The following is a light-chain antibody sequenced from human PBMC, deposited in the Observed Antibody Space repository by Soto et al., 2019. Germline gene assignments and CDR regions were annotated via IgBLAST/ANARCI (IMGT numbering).Light chain of an antibody. CDR3: QQYGTFPFT. CDR1: QNVNNHY. CDR2: GAS. Sequence: ENVLTQSPGTLSLSPGERATLSCRASQNVNNHYLAWYQHKPGQAPRLLIYGASRRAAAIPDRFSASGSGTDFTLSISRLEPEDFAVYYCQQYGTFPFTFGPGTKLDIK. V-gene: IGKV3-20*01. J-gene: IGKJ3*01.